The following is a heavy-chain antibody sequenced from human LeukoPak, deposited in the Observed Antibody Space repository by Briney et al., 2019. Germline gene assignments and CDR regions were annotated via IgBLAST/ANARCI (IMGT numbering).Heavy chain of an antibody. CDR2: ISSGSGTI. CDR3: ARQTSYDSSGYPIDY. Sequence: PGGSLRLSCAASGFTFSSYSMNWVRQAPGKELEWLSYISSGSGTIYYADSVKGRFTISRDNAKSSLYLQMNSLRDEDTAVCYCARQTSYDSSGYPIDYWGQGTLVTVSS. D-gene: IGHD3-22*01. J-gene: IGHJ4*02. CDR1: GFTFSSYS. V-gene: IGHV3-48*02.